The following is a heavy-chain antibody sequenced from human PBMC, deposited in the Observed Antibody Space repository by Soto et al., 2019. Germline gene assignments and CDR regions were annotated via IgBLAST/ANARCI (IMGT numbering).Heavy chain of an antibody. D-gene: IGHD1-1*01. CDR1: GCSMSSYD. V-gene: IGHV4-59*12. J-gene: IGHJ4*02. Sequence: SETLALTCTVSGCSMSSYDGTWIRQPPGKGLEWIGFIYYSGGTYYSQALRSRLTMSVDTSKNQFSLRLSSVTAADTAVYYCARATGTLRSRNCDYWGQGSLVTVSS. CDR3: ARATGTLRSRNCDY. CDR2: IYYSGGT.